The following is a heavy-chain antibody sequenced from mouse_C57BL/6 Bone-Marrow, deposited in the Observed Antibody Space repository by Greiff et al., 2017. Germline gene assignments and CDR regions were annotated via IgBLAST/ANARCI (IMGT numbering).Heavy chain of an antibody. CDR3: TAGGWLLAY. CDR2: IRLKSDNYAT. D-gene: IGHD2-3*01. J-gene: IGHJ3*01. CDR1: GFTFSNYW. Sequence: EVQVVESGGGLVQPGGSMKLSCVASGFTFSNYWMNWVRQSPEKGLEWVAQIRLKSDNYATHYAESVKGRFTISRDDSKSSVYLQMNNLRAEDTGIYYCTAGGWLLAYWGQGTLVTVSA. V-gene: IGHV6-3*01.